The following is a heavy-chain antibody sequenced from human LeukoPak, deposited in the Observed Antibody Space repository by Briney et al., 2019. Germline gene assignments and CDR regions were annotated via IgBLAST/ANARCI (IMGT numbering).Heavy chain of an antibody. CDR3: AKGKKITVAGLFDC. V-gene: IGHV3-7*03. CDR1: GFTFSSYW. D-gene: IGHD6-19*01. Sequence: PGGSLRLSCAASGFTFSSYWMSWVRQAPGKRLEWVANIKQDGSEKYYVDSVRGRFTISRDNAKNSLYLHMNSLSAEDTALYYCAKGKKITVAGLFDCWGQGTLVTVSS. CDR2: IKQDGSEK. J-gene: IGHJ4*02.